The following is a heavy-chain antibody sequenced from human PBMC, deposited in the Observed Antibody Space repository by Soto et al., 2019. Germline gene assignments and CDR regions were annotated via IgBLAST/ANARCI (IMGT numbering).Heavy chain of an antibody. D-gene: IGHD3-22*01. CDR1: GDTFSSYA. CDR2: IIPMFGTA. Sequence: QVQLVQSGAEVKKPGSSVKVSCKASGDTFSSYAINWVRQAPGQGLEWMGGIIPMFGTANYAQKIKGRVTINAGESTSTVSMELSSLRSEDTAVYYCARVGPAHYYDSSGYYSPLDYWGQGTLVTVSS. J-gene: IGHJ4*02. CDR3: ARVGPAHYYDSSGYYSPLDY. V-gene: IGHV1-69*01.